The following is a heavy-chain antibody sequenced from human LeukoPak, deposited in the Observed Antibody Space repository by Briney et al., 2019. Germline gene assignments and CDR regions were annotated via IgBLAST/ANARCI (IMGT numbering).Heavy chain of an antibody. D-gene: IGHD6-6*01. J-gene: IGHJ6*02. CDR1: GGSISSYY. CDR3: ASSSIAARPGYYYYYYGMDV. Sequence: SETLSLTCTVSGGSISSYYWSWIRQPPGKGLEWIGYIYYSGSTNYNTSLKSRVTISVDTSKNQFSLKLGPVTAADTAVYYCASSSIAARPGYYYYYYGMDVWGQGTTVTVSS. V-gene: IGHV4-59*01. CDR2: IYYSGST.